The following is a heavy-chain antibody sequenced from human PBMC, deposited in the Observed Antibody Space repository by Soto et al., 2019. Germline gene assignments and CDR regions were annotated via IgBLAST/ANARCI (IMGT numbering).Heavy chain of an antibody. V-gene: IGHV3-30*03. J-gene: IGHJ4*02. CDR2: ISSDGGTT. CDR1: GFSFRTYG. D-gene: IGHD3-10*01. CDR3: AREGGDSGWGSYLSFDH. Sequence: QVQLVESGGSVVQPGRSLRLSCAASGFSFRTYGMHWVRQAPGKGLEWVAVISSDGGTTYYADSVKGRFTISRDSSKNTLYLQMDSLRVEDTAVYYCAREGGDSGWGSYLSFDHWGQGTLVTVSS.